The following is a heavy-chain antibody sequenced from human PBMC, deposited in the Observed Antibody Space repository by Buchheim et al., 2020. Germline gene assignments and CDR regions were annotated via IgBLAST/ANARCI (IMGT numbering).Heavy chain of an antibody. CDR3: ANQRYSSGWYGPNYYYYYGMDV. D-gene: IGHD6-19*01. Sequence: QVQLVESGGGVVQPGRSLRLSCAASGFTFSSYGMHWVRQAPGKGLEWVAVISYDGSNKYYADSVKGRFTISRDNSKNTLYLQMNSLRAEDTAVYYCANQRYSSGWYGPNYYYYYGMDVWGQGTT. CDR1: GFTFSSYG. J-gene: IGHJ6*02. V-gene: IGHV3-30*18. CDR2: ISYDGSNK.